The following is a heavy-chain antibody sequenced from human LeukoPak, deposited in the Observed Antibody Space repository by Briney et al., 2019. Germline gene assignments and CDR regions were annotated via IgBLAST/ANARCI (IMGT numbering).Heavy chain of an antibody. J-gene: IGHJ4*02. CDR1: GYTFTNYY. CDR2: INPSGGST. Sequence: ASVKVSCKASGYTFTNYYIHCVRQAPGQGLEWMGNINPSGGSTTYAQRFQDRVLMTGDTSTSSVYMELSSLRSEDTAIYYCAREMPRTYYFDYWGQGTLVTAPS. D-gene: IGHD1-14*01. CDR3: AREMPRTYYFDY. V-gene: IGHV1-46*01.